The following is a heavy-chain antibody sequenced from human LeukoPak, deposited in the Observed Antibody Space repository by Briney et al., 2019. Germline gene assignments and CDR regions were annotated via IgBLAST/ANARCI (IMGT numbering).Heavy chain of an antibody. CDR1: GFQFSNYW. Sequence: GGSLRLSCAASGFQFSNYWMNWVRQAPGKGLEWVANIKQDGSEKYYVDSVKGRFTISRDNAKNSLYLQMNSLRAEDTAVYYCARAYDSSGYYYFYYYYYMDVWGKGTTVTVSS. J-gene: IGHJ6*03. D-gene: IGHD3-22*01. V-gene: IGHV3-7*01. CDR2: IKQDGSEK. CDR3: ARAYDSSGYYYFYYYYYMDV.